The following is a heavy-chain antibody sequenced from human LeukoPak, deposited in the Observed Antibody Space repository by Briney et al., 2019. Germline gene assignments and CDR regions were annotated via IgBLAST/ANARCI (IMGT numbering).Heavy chain of an antibody. CDR1: GGSISSYY. CDR3: ARSSYSSSSKGYFDY. CDR2: IYYSGST. J-gene: IGHJ4*02. V-gene: IGHV4-59*01. D-gene: IGHD6-6*01. Sequence: SETLSLXCTVSGGSISSYYWSWIRQPPGKGLEWLGYIYYSGSTNYNPSLKSRVTISVDTSKNQFSLKLSSVTAADTAVYYCARSSYSSSSKGYFDYWGQGTLVTVSS.